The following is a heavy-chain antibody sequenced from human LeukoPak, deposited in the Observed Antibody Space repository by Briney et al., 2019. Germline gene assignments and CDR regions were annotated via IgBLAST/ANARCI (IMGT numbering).Heavy chain of an antibody. CDR2: ISGDSSRT. CDR1: GFTFGQFV. D-gene: IGHD2-15*01. V-gene: IGHV3-23*01. CDR3: AKDGGDIDNWGYRLS. Sequence: TGGPLRLSCEASGFTFGQFVLTWVRQARGKGLEWVSCISGDSSRTHYGDSVRGRFSIFRDYYKNPLYLQRNSLRVADTAVYYCAKDGGDIDNWGYRLSWGQGPLVTVSS. J-gene: IGHJ5*02.